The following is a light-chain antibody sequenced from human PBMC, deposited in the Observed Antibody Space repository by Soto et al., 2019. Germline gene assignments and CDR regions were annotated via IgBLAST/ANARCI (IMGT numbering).Light chain of an antibody. CDR3: QQYYTTPHT. Sequence: DIVMTQSPDSLAVSLGERATINCKSSQSVLYSSNNNNYLAWYQQKPGQPPNLLIYWASTRESGVPDRFTASGSGTDFTLTISSLQAEDVAVYYCQQYYTTPHTFGGGTKVDIK. CDR2: WAS. J-gene: IGKJ4*01. V-gene: IGKV4-1*01. CDR1: QSVLYSSNNNNY.